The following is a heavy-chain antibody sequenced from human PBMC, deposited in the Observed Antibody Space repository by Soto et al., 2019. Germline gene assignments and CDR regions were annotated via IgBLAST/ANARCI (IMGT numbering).Heavy chain of an antibody. CDR1: GYTFTSYG. J-gene: IGHJ4*02. V-gene: IGHV1-18*01. Sequence: QVQLVQSGAEVKKPGASVKVSCKASGYTFTSYGISWVRQAPGQGLEWMGWISAYNGNTNYAQKLQGRVTMTTDTSTSTAHMELRSLGSDDTAVDYCACVWFGVCVYDFGYWGQGTLVPVSS. CDR3: ACVWFGVCVYDFGY. CDR2: ISAYNGNT. D-gene: IGHD3-10*01.